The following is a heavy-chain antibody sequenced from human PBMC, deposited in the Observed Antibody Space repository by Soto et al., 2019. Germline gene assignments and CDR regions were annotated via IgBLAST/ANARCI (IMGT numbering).Heavy chain of an antibody. CDR2: VYYSGST. CDR1: GGSISSSSYY. Sequence: SETLSLTCTVSGGSISSSSYYWGWIRQPPGKGLEWIGSVYYSGSTYYNPSLKSRVTISVDTSKNQFSLKLSSVTAADTAVYYCARHVNFWSGYFGYWGQGTLVTVSS. CDR3: ARHVNFWSGYFGY. J-gene: IGHJ4*02. D-gene: IGHD3-3*01. V-gene: IGHV4-39*01.